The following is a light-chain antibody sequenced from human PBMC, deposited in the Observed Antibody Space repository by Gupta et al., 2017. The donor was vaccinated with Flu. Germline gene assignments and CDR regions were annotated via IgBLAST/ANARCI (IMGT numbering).Light chain of an antibody. Sequence: QSVLTQPPSVSAAPGQRVTISCTGSSSNIGAGYDVHWYQHLPGTAPKVLIYGSSNRPSGVPDRFFASKSGTSAALAITGLQAEDEADYYCQSYDTSLSGWVFGGGTKVTAL. V-gene: IGLV1-40*01. CDR2: GSS. CDR1: SSNIGAGYD. J-gene: IGLJ3*02. CDR3: QSYDTSLSGWV.